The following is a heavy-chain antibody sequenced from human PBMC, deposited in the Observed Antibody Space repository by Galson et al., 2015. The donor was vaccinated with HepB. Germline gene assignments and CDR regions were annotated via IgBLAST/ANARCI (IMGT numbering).Heavy chain of an antibody. Sequence: QSGAEVKKPGESLKISCKGSGYSFTSYWIGWVRQMPGKGLEWMGIIYPGDSDTRYSPSFQGQVTISADKSISTAYLQWSSLKASDTAMYCCARLKAGGSCSSTSCYSFDYWGQGTLVTVSS. J-gene: IGHJ4*02. CDR2: IYPGDSDT. D-gene: IGHD2-2*01. CDR1: GYSFTSYW. V-gene: IGHV5-51*03. CDR3: ARLKAGGSCSSTSCYSFDY.